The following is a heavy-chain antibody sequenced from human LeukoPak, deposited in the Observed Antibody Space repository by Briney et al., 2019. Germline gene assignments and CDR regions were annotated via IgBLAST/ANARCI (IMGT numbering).Heavy chain of an antibody. V-gene: IGHV1-18*01. Sequence: ASVKVSCKASGYTFTSYGISWVRQAPGQGLEWMGWISAYNGNTNYAQKFQGRVTMTRDTSISTAYLDLSRLRSDDTAVYYCARVVVRDANNYKDYWGQGTLVTVSS. J-gene: IGHJ4*02. D-gene: IGHD5-24*01. CDR2: ISAYNGNT. CDR3: ARVVVRDANNYKDY. CDR1: GYTFTSYG.